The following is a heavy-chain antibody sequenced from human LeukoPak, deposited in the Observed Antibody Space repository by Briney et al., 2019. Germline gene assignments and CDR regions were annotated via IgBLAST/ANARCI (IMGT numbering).Heavy chain of an antibody. CDR2: IYYSGST. D-gene: IGHD6-19*01. CDR1: GGAISSYY. J-gene: IGHJ3*02. CDR3: ARRGSGWYFGAFDI. Sequence: SETLSLTCTVSGGAISSYYWSWIRQPPGKGLEWSVYIYYSGSTNYNPSLKSRVTISVDTSKNQFSLKLSSVTAADTAVYYCARRGSGWYFGAFDIWGQGTMVTVSS. V-gene: IGHV4-59*08.